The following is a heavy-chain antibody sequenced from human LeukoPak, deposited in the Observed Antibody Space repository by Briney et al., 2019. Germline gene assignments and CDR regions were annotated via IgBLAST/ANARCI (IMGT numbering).Heavy chain of an antibody. CDR2: ISTYNGNT. J-gene: IGHJ3*02. V-gene: IGHV1-18*01. CDR1: GYTFNSYD. D-gene: IGHD1-26*01. CDR3: ARDLFNVYSGSYFPGAHAFDI. Sequence: ASVKVSCKASGYTFNSYDINWVRQATGQGLEWMGWISTYNGNTNYAQKLQGRVTMTTDTSTSTVYMDVRSLRSDDTAVYYCARDLFNVYSGSYFPGAHAFDIWGQGTMVTVSS.